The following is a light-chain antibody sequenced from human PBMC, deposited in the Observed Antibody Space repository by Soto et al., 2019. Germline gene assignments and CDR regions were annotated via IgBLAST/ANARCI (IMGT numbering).Light chain of an antibody. J-gene: IGKJ1*01. CDR1: PGIRSA. V-gene: IGKV1-6*01. Sequence: AIKVTQSPSYLAAPVGDRVTITCRTSPGIRSASGRYQQKLGKVAKLLIYAASTLQSGVPSRFSGSGVGRDFILTNSRLWDEYFATYCCLLDYCYFWAFGQGTQVEIK. CDR2: AAS. CDR3: LLDYCYFWA.